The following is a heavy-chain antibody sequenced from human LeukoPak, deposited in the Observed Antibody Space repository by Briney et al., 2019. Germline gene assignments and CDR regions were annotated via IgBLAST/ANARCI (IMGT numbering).Heavy chain of an antibody. V-gene: IGHV3-11*01. J-gene: IGHJ4*02. D-gene: IGHD2-2*01. CDR2: ISSSGSTI. CDR3: AKDLFRYCSSTSCYLNCSPR. CDR1: GFTFSDYY. Sequence: PGGSLRLSCAASGFTFSDYYMSWIRQAPGKGLEWVSYISSSGSTIYYADSVKGRFTISRDNAKNSLYLQMNSLRAEDTAVYYCAKDLFRYCSSTSCYLNCSPRWGQGTLVTVSS.